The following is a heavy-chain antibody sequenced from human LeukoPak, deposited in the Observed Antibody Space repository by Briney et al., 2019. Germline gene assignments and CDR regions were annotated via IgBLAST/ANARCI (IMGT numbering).Heavy chain of an antibody. J-gene: IGHJ4*02. D-gene: IGHD5-24*01. V-gene: IGHV4-39*01. Sequence: GSLRLSCAASGFTVSSNYMSWIRQPPGKGLEWIGSIYYSGSTYYNPSLKSRVTISVDTSKNQFSLKLSSVTAADTAVYYCARLRKEMATINYFDYWGQGTLVTVSS. CDR3: ARLRKEMATINYFDY. CDR1: GFTVSSNY. CDR2: IYYSGST.